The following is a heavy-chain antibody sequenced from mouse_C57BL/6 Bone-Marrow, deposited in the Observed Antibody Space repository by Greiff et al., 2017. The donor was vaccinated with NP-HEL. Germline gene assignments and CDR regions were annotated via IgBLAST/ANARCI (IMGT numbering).Heavy chain of an antibody. CDR3: ARPYYYGSSYPYYFDY. V-gene: IGHV8-8*01. Sequence: QVTLKVSGPGILQPSQTLSLTCSFSGFSLSTFGMGVGWIRQPSGKGLEWLAHIWWDDDKYYNPALKSRLTISKDTSKNQVFLKIANVDTADTATYYCARPYYYGSSYPYYFDYWGQGTTLTVSS. J-gene: IGHJ2*01. CDR1: GFSLSTFGMG. D-gene: IGHD1-1*01. CDR2: IWWDDDK.